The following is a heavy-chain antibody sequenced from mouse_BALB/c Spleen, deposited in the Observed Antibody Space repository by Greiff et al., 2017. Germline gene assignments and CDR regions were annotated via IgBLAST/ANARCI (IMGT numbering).Heavy chain of an antibody. V-gene: IGHV1-15*01. J-gene: IGHJ4*01. CDR1: GYTFTDYE. CDR2: IDPETGGT. CDR3: TREGSHLDAMDY. Sequence: VQLQQSGAELVRPGASVTLSCKASGYTFTDYEMHWVKQTPVHGLEWIGAIDPETGGTAYNQKFKGKATLTADKSSSTAYMELRSLTSEDSAVYYCTREGSHLDAMDYWGQGTSVTVSS.